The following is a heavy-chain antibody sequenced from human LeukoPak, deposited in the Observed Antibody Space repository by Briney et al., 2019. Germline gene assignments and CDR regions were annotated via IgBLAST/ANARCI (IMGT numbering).Heavy chain of an antibody. Sequence: ATVKVSCKASGYTFTSYDFNWVRQATGQRPEWMGWMSPNSGDTGYAQKFQDRVTMTRNTSISTAYMELSSLRSDDTAVYYCARGPPNWGYDYWGPGTLVTVSS. CDR1: GYTFTSYD. D-gene: IGHD7-27*01. J-gene: IGHJ4*02. V-gene: IGHV1-8*01. CDR3: ARGPPNWGYDY. CDR2: MSPNSGDT.